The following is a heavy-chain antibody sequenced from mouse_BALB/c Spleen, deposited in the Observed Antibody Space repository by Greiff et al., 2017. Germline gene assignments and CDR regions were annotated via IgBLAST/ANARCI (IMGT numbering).Heavy chain of an antibody. Sequence: DVQLQESGGGLVQPGGSLKLSCAASGFTFSSYGMSWVRQTPDKRLELVATINSNGGSTYYPDSVKGRFTISRDNAKNTLYLQMSSLKSEDTAMYYCARVTTAYAMDYWGQGTSVTVSS. CDR3: ARVTTAYAMDY. CDR2: INSNGGST. J-gene: IGHJ4*01. CDR1: GFTFSSYG. V-gene: IGHV5-6-3*01. D-gene: IGHD1-2*01.